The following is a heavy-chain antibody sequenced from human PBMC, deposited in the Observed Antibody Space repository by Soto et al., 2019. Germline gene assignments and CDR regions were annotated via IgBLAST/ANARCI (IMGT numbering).Heavy chain of an antibody. CDR2: ISGSGDRT. J-gene: IGHJ4*02. CDR1: GITISNYP. V-gene: IGHV3-23*01. D-gene: IGHD3-22*01. CDR3: VKDDGGYPSTAPH. Sequence: EVQLLESGGGLVQPGGSLRPSCAASGITISNYPMSWVRQAPGKGLDWVSGISGSGDRTYYADSAKGRFTISKDISRNSLSLQLGSLGVEDTAVYFCVKDDGGYPSTAPHWGQGTLVTVSS.